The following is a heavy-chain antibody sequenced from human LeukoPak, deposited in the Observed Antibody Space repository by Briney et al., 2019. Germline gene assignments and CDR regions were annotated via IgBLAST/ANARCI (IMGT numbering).Heavy chain of an antibody. CDR1: GGTFSSYA. V-gene: IGHV1-69*06. J-gene: IGHJ4*02. CDR3: ARGVWFGELSFDY. CDR2: IIPIFGTA. Sequence: ASVNVSCKASGGTFSSYAISWVRQAPGQGLEWMGGIIPIFGTANYAQKFQGRVTITADKSTSTAYMELSSLRSGDTAVYYCARGVWFGELSFDYWGQGTLVTVSS. D-gene: IGHD3-10*01.